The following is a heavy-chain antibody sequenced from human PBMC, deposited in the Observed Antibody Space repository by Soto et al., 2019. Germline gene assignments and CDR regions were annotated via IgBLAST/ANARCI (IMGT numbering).Heavy chain of an antibody. J-gene: IGHJ3*02. Sequence: GESLKISCKGSGYSFTSYWISWVRQMPGKGLGGRGGIDPSASYTNSSPSFQGHVTISADKSISTAYLQWSSLKASDTAMYYCARPLESYYDFWSGFVAFDIWGQGTMVTVSS. V-gene: IGHV5-10-1*01. D-gene: IGHD3-3*01. CDR1: GYSFTSYW. CDR2: IDPSASYT. CDR3: ARPLESYYDFWSGFVAFDI.